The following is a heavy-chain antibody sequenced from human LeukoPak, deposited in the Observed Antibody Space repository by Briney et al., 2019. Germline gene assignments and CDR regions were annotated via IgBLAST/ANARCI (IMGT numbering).Heavy chain of an antibody. J-gene: IGHJ5*01. CDR1: GFAFSTYE. Sequence: GGSLRLSCAASGFAFSTYEMNWVRQAPGKGLEWISFISNTGKTIYYADSVKGRLTISRDNAQNSLLQLNSLRAEDTAVYYCARGLYSNSGGWFDSWGQGTLVTVSS. CDR3: ARGLYSNSGGWFDS. CDR2: ISNTGKTI. V-gene: IGHV3-48*03. D-gene: IGHD6-13*01.